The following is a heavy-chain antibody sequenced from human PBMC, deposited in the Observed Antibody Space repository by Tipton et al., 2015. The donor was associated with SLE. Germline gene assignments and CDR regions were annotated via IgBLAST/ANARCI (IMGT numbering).Heavy chain of an antibody. CDR3: ARDSGYCGGDCYGEYFQH. CDR2: IWYDGSNK. J-gene: IGHJ1*01. Sequence: SLRLSCAASGFTFSSYGMHWVRQAPGKGLEWVAVIWYDGSNKYYADSVKGRFTISGDNSKNTLYLQMNSLRAEDTAVYYCARDSGYCGGDCYGEYFQHWGQGTLVTVSS. D-gene: IGHD2-21*01. V-gene: IGHV3-33*01. CDR1: GFTFSSYG.